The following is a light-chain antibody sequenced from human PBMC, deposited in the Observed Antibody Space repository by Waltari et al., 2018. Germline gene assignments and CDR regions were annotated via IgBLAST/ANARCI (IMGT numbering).Light chain of an antibody. J-gene: IGLJ2*01. Sequence: QSALTQPPSASGSPGPSVTISCTGTSSDVGSYNYVSWYQQHPGKAPRLIIYEVTKRPSGVPDRFSGSKSGNTASLTVSGLQAEDEADYYCSSHGASKVFGGGTKLTVL. CDR1: SSDVGSYNY. CDR3: SSHGASKV. V-gene: IGLV2-8*01. CDR2: EVT.